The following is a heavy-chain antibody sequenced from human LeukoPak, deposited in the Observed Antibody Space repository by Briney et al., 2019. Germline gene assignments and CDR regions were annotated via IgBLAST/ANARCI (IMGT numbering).Heavy chain of an antibody. CDR3: ARGGASGSHLHWFDP. D-gene: IGHD3-10*01. CDR1: GVSITSYH. Sequence: SETLSLTRTVTGVSITSYHWSWIRQPPGKGLEWVGYVSYSGSANYNPSLKSRATILLDTSNNQFSLRLTSVTPADTAVYYCARGGASGSHLHWFDPWGQGTLVTVSS. V-gene: IGHV4-59*01. J-gene: IGHJ5*02. CDR2: VSYSGSA.